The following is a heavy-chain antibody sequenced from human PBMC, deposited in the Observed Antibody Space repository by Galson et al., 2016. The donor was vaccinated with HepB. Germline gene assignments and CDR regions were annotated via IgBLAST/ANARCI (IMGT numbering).Heavy chain of an antibody. CDR3: ARDLYGGDDYYYYGVDV. J-gene: IGHJ6*02. D-gene: IGHD4-23*01. CDR1: GGSVSSHY. V-gene: IGHV4-59*02. CDR2: ISKSGST. Sequence: SETLSLTCTVSGGSVSSHYWSWIRQPPGQGLEWIGYISKSGSTNYNRSLRSRVTILRDTSKNQVSLKLTSVTAADTAVYFCARDLYGGDDYYYYGVDVWGRGTTVTVSS.